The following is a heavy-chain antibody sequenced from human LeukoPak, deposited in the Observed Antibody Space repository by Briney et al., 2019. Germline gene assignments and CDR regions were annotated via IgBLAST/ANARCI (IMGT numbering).Heavy chain of an antibody. D-gene: IGHD4-17*01. J-gene: IGHJ2*01. Sequence: GGSLRVSCAASGCTFSSYWMPWVRQAPGKGLVWVSRINSDGSSTSYADSVKGRFTISRDNAKNTLYLQMNSLRAEDTAVYYCARDSYGDYVWYFDLWGRGTLVTVSS. CDR3: ARDSYGDYVWYFDL. CDR1: GCTFSSYW. V-gene: IGHV3-74*01. CDR2: INSDGSST.